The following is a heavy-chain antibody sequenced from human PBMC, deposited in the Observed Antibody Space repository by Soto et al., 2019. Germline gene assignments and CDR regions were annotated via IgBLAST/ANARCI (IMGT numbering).Heavy chain of an antibody. CDR3: ARWNGFGDS. D-gene: IGHD1-1*01. CDR2: FSGGSGAI. V-gene: IGHV3-23*01. CDR1: GFSLGPYG. J-gene: IGHJ4*02. Sequence: QLLQSGGGLVQPGGSLRLSCAVSGFSLGPYGVTWVRQTPEKGLEWVTGFSGGSGAIFYADSVMGRFTISRDSSTAYLQMNNLRPEDTAVYFCARWNGFGDSWGQGSLVTVSS.